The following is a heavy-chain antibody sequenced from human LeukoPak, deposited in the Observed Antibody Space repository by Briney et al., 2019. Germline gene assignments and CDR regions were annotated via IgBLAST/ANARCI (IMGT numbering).Heavy chain of an antibody. D-gene: IGHD6-19*01. Sequence: ASVKVSCKASGGTLSSYAISWVRQAPGQGLEWMGWISAYNGNTNYAQKLQGRVTMTTDTSTNTAYMELRSLRSDDTAVYYCARRRVAGFDYWGQGTLVTVSS. CDR2: ISAYNGNT. V-gene: IGHV1-18*01. J-gene: IGHJ4*02. CDR1: GGTLSSYA. CDR3: ARRRVAGFDY.